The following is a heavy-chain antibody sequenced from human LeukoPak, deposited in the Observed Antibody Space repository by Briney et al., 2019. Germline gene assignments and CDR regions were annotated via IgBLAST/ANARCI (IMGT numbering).Heavy chain of an antibody. CDR1: GFTFSSYS. V-gene: IGHV3-21*01. Sequence: GGSLRLSCAASGFTFSSYSMNWVRQAPGKGLEWVSSISSSSSYIYYADSVKGRFTISRDNAKNSLYLQMNSLRAEDTAVYYCARAMAWGVGVAGAYYCDCWGEGTLVAVSS. D-gene: IGHD6-19*01. J-gene: IGHJ4*02. CDR3: ARAMAWGVGVAGAYYCDC. CDR2: ISSSSSYI.